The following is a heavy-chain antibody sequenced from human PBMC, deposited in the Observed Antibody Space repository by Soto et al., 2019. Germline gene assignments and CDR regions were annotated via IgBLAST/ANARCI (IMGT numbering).Heavy chain of an antibody. D-gene: IGHD1-1*01. CDR1: GDTFSRYT. CDR2: IIPRFGTT. V-gene: IGHV1-69*01. Sequence: QVQLVQSGAEVKKPGSSVRVSCKASGDTFSRYTVNWVRQAPRQGLEWMGGIIPRFGTTNYAPTLQGRVTITADESTNTVYMELSSLRSEDTALYFCARGRGLYNSGRSQLDYWGQVTLLTVSS. CDR3: ARGRGLYNSGRSQLDY. J-gene: IGHJ4*02.